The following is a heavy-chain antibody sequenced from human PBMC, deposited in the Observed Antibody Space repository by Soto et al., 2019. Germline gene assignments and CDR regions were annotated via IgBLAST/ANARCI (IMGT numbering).Heavy chain of an antibody. D-gene: IGHD5-12*01. V-gene: IGHV4-30-2*01. CDR3: AAGGGLPRYS. CDR2: IYHSGST. Sequence: QLQLQESGSGLVKPSQTLSLTCAVSGGSISSGGYSWSWIRQPPGKGLEWIGYIYHSGSTSYNPSPXSXLXTXXDRSKNQCAPKLSSVAAANTAVYSCAAGGGLPRYSGGQGTRVPVSS. CDR1: GGSISSGGYS. J-gene: IGHJ5*01.